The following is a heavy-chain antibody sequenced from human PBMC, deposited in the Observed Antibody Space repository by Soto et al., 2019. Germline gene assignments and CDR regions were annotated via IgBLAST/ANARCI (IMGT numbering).Heavy chain of an antibody. CDR3: ARLRYSYFDY. CDR1: GFTVSSNY. CDR2: IYSGGST. Sequence: GGSLRLSFAASGFTVSSNYMSWVRQAPGKGLEWVSVIYSGGSTYYADSVKGRFTISRDNSKNTLYLQMNSLRAEDTAVYYCARLRYSYFDYWGQGTLVTVSS. J-gene: IGHJ4*02. V-gene: IGHV3-53*01. D-gene: IGHD3-9*01.